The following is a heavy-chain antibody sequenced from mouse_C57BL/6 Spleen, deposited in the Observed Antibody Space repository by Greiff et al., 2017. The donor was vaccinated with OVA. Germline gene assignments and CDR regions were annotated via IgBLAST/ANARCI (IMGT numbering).Heavy chain of an antibody. CDR3: ARSSGGKYDPRGYVGV. D-gene: IGHD2-10*02. V-gene: IGHV1-55*01. CDR2: IYPGSGST. J-gene: IGHJ1*03. Sequence: VQLQQPGAELVKPGASVKMSCKASGYTFTSYWITWVKQRPGQGLEWIGDIYPGSGSTNYNEKFKSKATLTVDTSSSTAYMQLSSLTSEDSAVYYCARSSGGKYDPRGYVGVWGTGTTVTVSS. CDR1: GYTFTSYW.